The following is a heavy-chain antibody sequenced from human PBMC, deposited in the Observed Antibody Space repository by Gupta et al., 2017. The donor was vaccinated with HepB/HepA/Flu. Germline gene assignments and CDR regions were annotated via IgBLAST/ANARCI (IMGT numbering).Heavy chain of an antibody. CDR1: GFPFSSYW. Sequence: EVQLVESGGGLVQPGSSLRLSCAASGFPFSSYWMSWVRQAPGKGLEWVANIKHDGSDKIYVDSVKGRFTISRDNAKNSLYLQMSSLRAEDTAVYYCARVGDSYVFDKWGQGTLVTVSS. CDR2: IKHDGSDK. CDR3: ARVGDSYVFDK. V-gene: IGHV3-7*01. D-gene: IGHD5-18*01. J-gene: IGHJ4*02.